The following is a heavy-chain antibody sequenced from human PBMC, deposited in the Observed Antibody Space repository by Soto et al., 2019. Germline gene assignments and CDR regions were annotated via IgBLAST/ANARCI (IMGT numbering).Heavy chain of an antibody. V-gene: IGHV3-21*01. CDR1: GFTFSSYS. J-gene: IGHJ6*02. D-gene: IGHD3-9*01. Sequence: PGGSLRLSCAASGFTFSSYSMNWVRQAPGTGLEWVSSISSSSSYIYYADSVKGRFTISRDNAKNSLYLQMNSLRAEDTAVYYCARDLYDILTGYPPVGGYGMDVWGQGTTVTVSS. CDR3: ARDLYDILTGYPPVGGYGMDV. CDR2: ISSSSSYI.